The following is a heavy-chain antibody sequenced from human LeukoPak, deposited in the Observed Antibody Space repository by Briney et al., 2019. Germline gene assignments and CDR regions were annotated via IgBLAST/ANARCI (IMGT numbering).Heavy chain of an antibody. J-gene: IGHJ6*03. Sequence: ASVKVSCKASGYTFTGYYIHWVRQAPGQGLEWMGWINPNSGGTNYAQKFQGRVTMTRDTSISTAYMELSRLRSDDTAVYYCAINEQQLVAYYYYYYMDVWGKGTTVTVSS. V-gene: IGHV1-2*02. CDR2: INPNSGGT. CDR1: GYTFTGYY. D-gene: IGHD6-13*01. CDR3: AINEQQLVAYYYYYYMDV.